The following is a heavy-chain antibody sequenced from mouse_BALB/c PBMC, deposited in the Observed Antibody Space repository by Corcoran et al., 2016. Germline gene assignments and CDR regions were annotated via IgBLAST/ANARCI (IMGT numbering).Heavy chain of an antibody. CDR1: GYSITSGYY. D-gene: IGHD1-1*01. V-gene: IGHV3-6*02. CDR3: ASGSSYVDY. Sequence: DVQLQESGPGLVKPSQSLSLTCSVTGYSITSGYYWNWIRQFPGNKLEWMVYISYAGSNNYNPSLKNRFSITRDTSKNQFFLKLNSVTTEDTDTYDCASGSSYVDYWGQGTTLTVSS. CDR2: ISYAGSN. J-gene: IGHJ2*01.